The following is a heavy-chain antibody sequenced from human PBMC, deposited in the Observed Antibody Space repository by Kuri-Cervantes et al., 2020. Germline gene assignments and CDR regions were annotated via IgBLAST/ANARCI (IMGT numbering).Heavy chain of an antibody. J-gene: IGHJ3*02. CDR3: AKEEARGTVTNAKSAFDI. V-gene: IGHV1-69*05. Sequence: SVKVSCKASGGTFSSYAISWVRQAPGQGLEWMGGIIPIFGTANYAQKFQGRVTITTDESTSTAYMELSSLRAEDTAVYYCAKEEARGTVTNAKSAFDIWGQGTMVTVSS. CDR2: IIPIFGTA. CDR1: GGTFSSYA. D-gene: IGHD4-17*01.